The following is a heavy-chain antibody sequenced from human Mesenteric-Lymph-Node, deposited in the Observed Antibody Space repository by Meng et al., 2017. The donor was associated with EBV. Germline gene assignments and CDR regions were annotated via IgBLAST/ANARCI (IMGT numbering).Heavy chain of an antibody. D-gene: IGHD6-13*01. V-gene: IGHV1-18*01. CDR1: GDTFTTHG. J-gene: IGHJ4*02. Sequence: QVNLAQAGAEVKKPGASVKGSCKASGDTFTTHGISWVRQAPGQGLEWMGWISPYNDNTNSAQKFQGRVTMTIDTSTRTAYLELRSLRADDTAMYYCARSFAAAAKFDYWGQGTLVTVSS. CDR2: ISPYNDNT. CDR3: ARSFAAAAKFDY.